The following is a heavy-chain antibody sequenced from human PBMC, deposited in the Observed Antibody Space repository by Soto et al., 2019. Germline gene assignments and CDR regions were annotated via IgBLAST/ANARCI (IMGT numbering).Heavy chain of an antibody. CDR3: ARDPLSSFAMDV. D-gene: IGHD3-10*02. CDR1: GDTFSSYA. Sequence: SVKVSCKASGDTFSSYAISWVRQAPGKGLEWMGKIIPTFGRTNYAQKFQGRLTISADDSMSTAYMELTSLESDDTAVYYCARDPLSSFAMDVWGQGTTVTVS. CDR2: IIPTFGRT. V-gene: IGHV1-69*13. J-gene: IGHJ6*02.